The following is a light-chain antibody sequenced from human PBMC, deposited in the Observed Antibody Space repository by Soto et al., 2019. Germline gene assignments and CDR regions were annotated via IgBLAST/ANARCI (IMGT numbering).Light chain of an antibody. CDR1: QSISSS. CDR2: MAS. V-gene: IGKV1-5*03. Sequence: DIQMTQSPSTLSASVGDRITITCRASQSISSSLAWYQQKPGKAPKLLIYMASNFQSRVPSRFGGAGSGTEFTITISSLQPDDFATNYCQQYNTYSRTFGQGTKVKI. J-gene: IGKJ1*01. CDR3: QQYNTYSRT.